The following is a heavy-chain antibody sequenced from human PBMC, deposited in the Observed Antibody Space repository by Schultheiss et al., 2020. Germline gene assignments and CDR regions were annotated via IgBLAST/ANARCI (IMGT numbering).Heavy chain of an antibody. CDR1: GSTFTSYG. D-gene: IGHD6-13*01. J-gene: IGHJ6*02. CDR2: ISAYNGNT. CDR3: ARVQYSSSWYPYYYYGMDV. Sequence: ASVKVSFKASGSTFTSYGISWVRQAPGQGLEWMGWISAYNGNTNYAQKLQGRVTMTTDTSTSTAYMELRSLRSDDTAVYYCARVQYSSSWYPYYYYGMDVWGQGTTVTVSS. V-gene: IGHV1-18*01.